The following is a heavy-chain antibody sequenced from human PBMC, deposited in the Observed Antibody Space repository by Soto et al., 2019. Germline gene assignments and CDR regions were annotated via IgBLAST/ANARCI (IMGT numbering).Heavy chain of an antibody. Sequence: AGRTMRLSCAASGFTFSSCGMHWVRQAPGKGLEWAAAISSDGSTKNYADSVEGRFIISRDNSENTLHLQMNSLRAEDTAVYYYAKAGYYDSSGYYYQFPHWGQGTRVTVSS. CDR1: GFTFSSCG. D-gene: IGHD3-22*01. V-gene: IGHV3-30*18. CDR3: AKAGYYDSSGYYYQFPH. CDR2: ISSDGSTK. J-gene: IGHJ4*02.